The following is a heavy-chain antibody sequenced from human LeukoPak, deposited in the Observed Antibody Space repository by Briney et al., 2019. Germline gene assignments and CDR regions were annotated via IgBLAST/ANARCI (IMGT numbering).Heavy chain of an antibody. Sequence: PSETLSPTCTVSGGSMNTYYWSWIRQPPGKGLEWIGYIYYSGGTNYNPSLKSRVTISIDTSNNQFSLKLGSVTAADTAVYYCARLSSGSYVYWGRGTLVTVSS. CDR1: GGSMNTYY. CDR2: IYYSGGT. J-gene: IGHJ4*02. V-gene: IGHV4-59*12. CDR3: ARLSSGSYVY. D-gene: IGHD3-10*02.